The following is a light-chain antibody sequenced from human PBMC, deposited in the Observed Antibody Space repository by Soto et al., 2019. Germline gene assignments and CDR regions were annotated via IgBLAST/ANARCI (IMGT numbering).Light chain of an antibody. V-gene: IGKV1-5*03. J-gene: IGKJ4*01. CDR2: KAS. CDR3: QQYDSYPFT. Sequence: DIQMTQSPSTLSASEGDRVTITCRASQGINNSLAWYQHNPGKAPKLLIYKASNLKSGVTSRFSGTGSVTEFTLTISSLQPDDFASYYCQQYDSYPFTFGGGTKVEI. CDR1: QGINNS.